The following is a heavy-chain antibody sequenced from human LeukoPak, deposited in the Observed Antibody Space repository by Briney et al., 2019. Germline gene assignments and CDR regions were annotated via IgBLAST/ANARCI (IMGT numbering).Heavy chain of an antibody. Sequence: ASVKVSCKASGYTFTGYYMHWVRQAPGQGLEWMGRINPNSGGTNYAQKFQGRVTMTRDTSISTAYMELSRLRSDDTAVYYCARDSLYCSSTSCYPDYWGQGTLVTVSS. J-gene: IGHJ4*02. CDR2: INPNSGGT. CDR1: GYTFTGYY. V-gene: IGHV1-2*06. D-gene: IGHD2-2*01. CDR3: ARDSLYCSSTSCYPDY.